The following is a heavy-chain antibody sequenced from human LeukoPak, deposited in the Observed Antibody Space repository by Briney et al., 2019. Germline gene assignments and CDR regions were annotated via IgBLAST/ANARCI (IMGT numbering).Heavy chain of an antibody. CDR3: ARTSGSYGYYFDY. CDR2: ISSSGSTI. V-gene: IGHV3-48*03. D-gene: IGHD1-26*01. Sequence: PGGSLRLSCAASGFTFSSYEMNWVRQAPGKGLEWVSYISSSGSTIYYADSVKGRFTISRDNAKNSLYLQMNGLRAEDTAVYYCARTSGSYGYYFDYWGQGTLVTVSS. J-gene: IGHJ4*02. CDR1: GFTFSSYE.